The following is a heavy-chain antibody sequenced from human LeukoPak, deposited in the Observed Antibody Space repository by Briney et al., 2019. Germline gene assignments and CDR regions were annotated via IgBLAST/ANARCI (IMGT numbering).Heavy chain of an antibody. V-gene: IGHV3-23*01. CDR2: ISGSGGST. D-gene: IGHD6-13*01. J-gene: IGHJ5*02. CDR3: AKDTIAAAGTRWFDP. Sequence: PGGSLRLSCAASGFTFSSYAMSWVRQAPGKGLEWVSAISGSGGSTYYADSVKGRFTISRDNSKNTLHLQMNSLRAEDTAVYYCAKDTIAAAGTRWFDPWGQGTLVTVSS. CDR1: GFTFSSYA.